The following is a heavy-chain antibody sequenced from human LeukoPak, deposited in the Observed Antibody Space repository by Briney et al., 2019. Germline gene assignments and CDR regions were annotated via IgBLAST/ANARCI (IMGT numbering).Heavy chain of an antibody. D-gene: IGHD6-6*01. CDR1: GGSISSYY. Sequence: SETLSLTCTVSGGSISSYYWSWIRQPPGEGLEWIGYIYYSGSTNYNPSLKSRVTISVDTSKNQFSLKLSSVTAADTAVYYCARAGSYSSSSYYYYYMDVWGKGTTVTVSS. CDR3: ARAGSYSSSSYYYYYMDV. CDR2: IYYSGST. J-gene: IGHJ6*03. V-gene: IGHV4-59*01.